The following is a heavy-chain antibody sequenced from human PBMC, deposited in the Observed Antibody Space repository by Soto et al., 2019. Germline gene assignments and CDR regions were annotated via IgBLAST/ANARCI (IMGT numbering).Heavy chain of an antibody. V-gene: IGHV4-34*01. CDR1: GGSFSGYS. CDR2: INHSGST. D-gene: IGHD2-8*02. CDR3: ARDKITGLFDY. J-gene: IGHJ4*02. Sequence: QVQLQQWGAGLLKPSETLSLTCAVYGGSFSGYSWTWIRQPPGTGLEWIGEINHSGSTNYNPSLKSRVTISVDTSKNQFSLQLTSVTAGDTAVYYCARDKITGLFDYWGQGTLVTVSS.